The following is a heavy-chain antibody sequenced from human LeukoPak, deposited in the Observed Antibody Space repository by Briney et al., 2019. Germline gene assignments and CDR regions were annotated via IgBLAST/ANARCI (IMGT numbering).Heavy chain of an antibody. CDR1: GGSISSSSYY. V-gene: IGHV4-39*01. D-gene: IGHD3-9*01. J-gene: IGHJ4*02. CDR2: IYYSGST. Sequence: SETLSLTCTVSGGSISSSSYYWGWIRQPPRKGLEWIGSIYYSGSTYYNPSLKSRVTISLDTSKNQFSLKLSSVTAADTGAFYCARGSYDILTGYSSFGEYWGQGTLVTVSS. CDR3: ARGSYDILTGYSSFGEY.